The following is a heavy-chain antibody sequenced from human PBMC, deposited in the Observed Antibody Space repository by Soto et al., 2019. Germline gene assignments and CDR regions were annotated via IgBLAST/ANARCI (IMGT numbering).Heavy chain of an antibody. J-gene: IGHJ4*02. V-gene: IGHV3-23*01. CDR1: RFTFRSYA. Sequence: EVQLLESGGGLVQAEGSLRLSCAASRFTFRSYAMSWVRQAPGKGLEWVSAITGGGGSTYYTDSVKGRFTISRDNAKNSLYLQMNSLRAEDTAVYYCARFPIAAAGIVYYFDYWGQGTLVTVSS. CDR2: ITGGGGST. D-gene: IGHD6-13*01. CDR3: ARFPIAAAGIVYYFDY.